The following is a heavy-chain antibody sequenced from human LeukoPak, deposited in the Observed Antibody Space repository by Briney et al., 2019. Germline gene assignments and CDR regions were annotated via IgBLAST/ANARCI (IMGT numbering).Heavy chain of an antibody. D-gene: IGHD3-10*01. CDR3: ARHSGSGSYHSPFGN. V-gene: IGHV4-39*01. J-gene: IGHJ4*02. Sequence: LSETLSLTCTVSGGSNSSSSYYWVWIRQPLGKGLEWIGSIYYSGSTYYNPSLKSRVTISVDTSKNQFSLELTSVTAADTAVYYCARHSGSGSYHSPFGNWGQGTLVTVSS. CDR2: IYYSGST. CDR1: GGSNSSSSYY.